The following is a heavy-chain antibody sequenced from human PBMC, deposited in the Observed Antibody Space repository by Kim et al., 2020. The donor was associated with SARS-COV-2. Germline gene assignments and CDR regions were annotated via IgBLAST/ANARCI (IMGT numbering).Heavy chain of an antibody. V-gene: IGHV4-39*01. Sequence: SETLSLTCTVSGGSISSSTYYWGWIRQPPGKGLEWIGNIFYSGSTYYNPSLKSRVTISLDTSKNQFSLKLSSVTAADTAVYYCARLMGFTTMIVVVTSHCYFDLWGRGTLVTVSS. CDR2: IFYSGST. CDR3: ARLMGFTTMIVVVTSHCYFDL. CDR1: GGSISSSTYY. D-gene: IGHD3-22*01. J-gene: IGHJ2*01.